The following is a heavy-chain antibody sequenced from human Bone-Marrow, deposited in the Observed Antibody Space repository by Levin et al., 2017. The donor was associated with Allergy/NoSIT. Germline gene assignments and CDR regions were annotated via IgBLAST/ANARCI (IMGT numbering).Heavy chain of an antibody. CDR2: IYPGDSDT. CDR3: ATATGYYYDTQREMLEAFDI. Sequence: GESLKISCKGSGYSFTSYWIGWVRQMPGKGLEWMGIIYPGDSDTRYSPSFQGQVTISADKSISTAYLQWSSLKASDTAMYYCATATGYYYDTQREMLEAFDIWGQGTMVTVSS. CDR1: GYSFTSYW. D-gene: IGHD3-22*01. J-gene: IGHJ3*02. V-gene: IGHV5-51*01.